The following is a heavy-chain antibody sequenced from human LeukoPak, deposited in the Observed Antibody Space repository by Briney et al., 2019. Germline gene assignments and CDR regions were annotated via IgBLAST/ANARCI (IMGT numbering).Heavy chain of an antibody. V-gene: IGHV4-59*01. CDR2: IYYSGST. J-gene: IGHJ5*02. D-gene: IGHD3-10*01. CDR3: ARGGYYGSGTDFRFDP. CDR1: GGSINNYY. Sequence: SETLSLTCTVSGGSINNYYWSWIRQPAGKGLEGIGYIYYSGSTNYNPSLKSRVPISVDTSKNQSSLKLRSVTAADTAVYYCARGGYYGSGTDFRFDPWGQGPLVTVSS.